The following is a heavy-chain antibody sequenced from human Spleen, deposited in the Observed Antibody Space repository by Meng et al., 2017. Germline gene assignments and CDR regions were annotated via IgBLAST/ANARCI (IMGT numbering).Heavy chain of an antibody. CDR2: IHHSGST. D-gene: IGHD6-13*01. CDR3: ASLSTSWSGADY. J-gene: IGHJ4*02. V-gene: IGHV4-34*01. Sequence: QVQLQQCGAGLLKPSETLSLTCAVYGGSFSNYYWSWIRQPPGKGLEWIGEIHHSGSTNYKPYLKSRVTISVDTSKIQFSLKLSSVTAADTAVYYCASLSTSWSGADYWGQGTLVTVSS. CDR1: GGSFSNYY.